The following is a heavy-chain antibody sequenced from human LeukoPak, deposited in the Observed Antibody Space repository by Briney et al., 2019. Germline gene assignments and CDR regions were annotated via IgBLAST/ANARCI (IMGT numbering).Heavy chain of an antibody. CDR3: ARGDSSIYYYYMDV. Sequence: SETLSLTCTVSGGSISSGSYYWSWIRQPAGNGLEWIGRIYTSGSTNYNPSLKSRVTISVDTSKNQFSLKLSSVTAADTAVYYCARGDSSIYYYYMDVWGKGTTVTISS. J-gene: IGHJ6*03. V-gene: IGHV4-61*02. CDR2: IYTSGST. CDR1: GGSISSGSYY. D-gene: IGHD6-19*01.